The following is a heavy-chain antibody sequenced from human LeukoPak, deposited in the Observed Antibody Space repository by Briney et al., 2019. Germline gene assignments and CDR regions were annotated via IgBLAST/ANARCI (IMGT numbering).Heavy chain of an antibody. CDR1: GDSVSSNSAA. CDR3: ARDLASRGEVGIDY. V-gene: IGHV6-1*01. J-gene: IGHJ4*02. D-gene: IGHD3-16*01. Sequence: SQTLSLTCAISGDSVSSNSAAWNWVRQSPSRGLEWLGRTYYRSKWYNDYAASVKSRITINPDTSKNQFSLQLNSVTPEDTAIYYCARDLASRGEVGIDYWGQGTLVTVSS. CDR2: TYYRSKWYN.